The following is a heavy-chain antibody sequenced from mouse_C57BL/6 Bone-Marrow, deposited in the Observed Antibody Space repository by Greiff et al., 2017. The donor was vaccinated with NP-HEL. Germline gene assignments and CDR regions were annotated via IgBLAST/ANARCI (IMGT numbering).Heavy chain of an antibody. D-gene: IGHD4-1*01. J-gene: IGHJ2*01. V-gene: IGHV5-16*01. Sequence: EVQLVESEGGLVQPGSSMKLSCTASGFTFSDYYMAWVRQVPEKGLEWVANINYDGSSTYYLDSLKSRFIISRDNAKNILYLQMSSLKSEDTATYYCARELGFDYWGQGTTLTVSS. CDR2: INYDGSST. CDR3: ARELGFDY. CDR1: GFTFSDYY.